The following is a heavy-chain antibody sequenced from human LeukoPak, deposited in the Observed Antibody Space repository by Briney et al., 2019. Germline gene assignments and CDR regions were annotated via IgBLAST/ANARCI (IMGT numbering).Heavy chain of an antibody. CDR3: ARHGKYSGSYCFDY. Sequence: PGRSLRLSCAASGFTFSSYAMHWVRQAPGKGLEWVAVISYDGSNKYYADSVKGRFTISRDNSKNTLYLQMNSLRAEDTAVYYCARHGKYSGSYCFDYWGQGTLVTVSS. J-gene: IGHJ4*02. V-gene: IGHV3-30-3*01. CDR2: ISYDGSNK. CDR1: GFTFSSYA. D-gene: IGHD1-26*01.